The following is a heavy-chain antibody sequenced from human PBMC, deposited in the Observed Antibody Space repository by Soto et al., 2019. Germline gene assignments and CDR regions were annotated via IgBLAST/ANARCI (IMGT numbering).Heavy chain of an antibody. V-gene: IGHV3-23*01. D-gene: IGHD3-9*01. J-gene: IGHJ4*02. CDR2: ISGSGGST. CDR3: AKDLRNYDILTGSRLDY. CDR1: AFPLSSFS. Sequence: GGTLRHSCAASAFPLSSFSMICVRPARGKGLKWALFISGSGGSTYYADSVKGRFTISRDNSKNTLYLQMNSLGAEDTAVYYCAKDLRNYDILTGSRLDYWGQGTLVTVSS.